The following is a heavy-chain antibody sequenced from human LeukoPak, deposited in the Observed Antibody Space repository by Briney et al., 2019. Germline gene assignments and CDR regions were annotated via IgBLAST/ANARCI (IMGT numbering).Heavy chain of an antibody. CDR3: AREGLGGNSNVFDY. D-gene: IGHD1-7*01. CDR2: ISSSRSYI. Sequence: RTGGSVRLSCASSGFTLSSYSMNWVRQAPGKGLEWVSSISSSRSYIYYADSEKGRFTISRDNAKNSLYLQMNSLRAEDTAVYYCAREGLGGNSNVFDYWGQGTLVTVSS. J-gene: IGHJ4*02. CDR1: GFTLSSYS. V-gene: IGHV3-21*01.